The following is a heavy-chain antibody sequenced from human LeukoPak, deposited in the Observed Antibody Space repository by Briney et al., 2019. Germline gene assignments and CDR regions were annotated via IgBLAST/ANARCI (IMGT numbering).Heavy chain of an antibody. CDR3: AKVAYFYDSSGYSFDY. CDR2: ISYDGSNK. V-gene: IGHV3-30*18. Sequence: GGSLRLSCAASGFTFSSYGTHWVRQAPGKGLEWVAVISYDGSNKYYADSVKGRFTISRDNSKNTLYLQMNSLRAEDTAVYYCAKVAYFYDSSGYSFDYWGQGTLVTVSS. J-gene: IGHJ4*02. D-gene: IGHD3-22*01. CDR1: GFTFSSYG.